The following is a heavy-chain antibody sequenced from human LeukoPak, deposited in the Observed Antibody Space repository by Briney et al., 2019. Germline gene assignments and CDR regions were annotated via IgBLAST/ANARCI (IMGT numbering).Heavy chain of an antibody. J-gene: IGHJ4*02. V-gene: IGHV3-23*01. D-gene: IGHD2-15*01. Sequence: PGGSLRLSCAASGFTFSSYDMSWVRQAPGRGLEWVSAISGSGGSTYYANCVKARFPIPRETPKNTVYLKINSLRPEDTSVFYCAKSRAGWPADYWGQRTLVTVSS. CDR1: GFTFSSYD. CDR3: AKSRAGWPADY. CDR2: ISGSGGST.